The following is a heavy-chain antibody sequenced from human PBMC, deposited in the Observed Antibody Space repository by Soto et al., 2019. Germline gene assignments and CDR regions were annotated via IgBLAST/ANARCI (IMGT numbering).Heavy chain of an antibody. V-gene: IGHV4-59*01. CDR3: ARGEDAFFYYGLDV. CDR1: GGPITSSY. Sequence: SETLSLTCTDSGGPITSSYWSWIRRPPGKGLEWIAYIYDTGISGYTPSTSYNPSLKSRVTMSVDTSKSQFSLKLTSVTAADTAVYYCARGEDAFFYYGLDVWGQGITVTVSS. J-gene: IGHJ6*02. CDR2: IYDTGISGYTPST.